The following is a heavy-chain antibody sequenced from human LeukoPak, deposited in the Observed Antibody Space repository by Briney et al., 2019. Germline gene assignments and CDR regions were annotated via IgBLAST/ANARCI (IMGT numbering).Heavy chain of an antibody. CDR2: IWSDATNQ. CDR3: VKDAQRGFDYSNSLQH. D-gene: IGHD4-11*01. V-gene: IGHV3-33*06. Sequence: GGSLRLSCEASGFTFSHYGMHWVRQAPGKGLEWVAAIWSDATNQYYSDSVKGRFTISRDNFKRTVSLQMNSLRAEDTAVYYCVKDAQRGFDYSNSLQHWGQGSLVTVSS. CDR1: GFTFSHYG. J-gene: IGHJ4*02.